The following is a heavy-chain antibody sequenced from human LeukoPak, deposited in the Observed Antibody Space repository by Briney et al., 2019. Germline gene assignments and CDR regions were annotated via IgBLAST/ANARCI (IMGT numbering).Heavy chain of an antibody. CDR1: GGSFSGYY. CDR3: AREGLRFYYDRSGYPPAY. D-gene: IGHD3-22*01. CDR2: INHSGST. Sequence: PSETLSLTCAVYGGSFSGYYWSWIRQPPGKGLEWIGEINHSGSTNYNPSLKSRVTISVDTSKNQFSLKLSSVTAADTAVYYCAREGLRFYYDRSGYPPAYWGQGTLVTVSS. J-gene: IGHJ4*02. V-gene: IGHV4-34*01.